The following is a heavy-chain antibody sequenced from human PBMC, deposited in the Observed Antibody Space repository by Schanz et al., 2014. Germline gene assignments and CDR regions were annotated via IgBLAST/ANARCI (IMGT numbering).Heavy chain of an antibody. J-gene: IGHJ4*02. D-gene: IGHD2-15*01. Sequence: QVQLVESGGDVVQPGRSLRLSCAASGFTFSSYAMHWVREAPGKGLEWVAMTSYDGGIENYADSVKGRFTVSRDNSKNTLFLQMNSLRAEDTAVYFCARRGSWMGFDCWGQGTLVTVSS. V-gene: IGHV3-30*04. CDR1: GFTFSSYA. CDR2: TSYDGGIE. CDR3: ARRGSWMGFDC.